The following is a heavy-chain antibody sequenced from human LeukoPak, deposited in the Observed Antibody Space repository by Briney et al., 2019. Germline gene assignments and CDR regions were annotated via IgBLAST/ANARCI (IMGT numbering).Heavy chain of an antibody. D-gene: IGHD6-19*01. Sequence: GGSLRLSCAASGFTFSRYWLSWVRQAPGKGLEWVANVKQDGSEKEHVDSVKGRFTISRDNAKNSLYLQLNSLRVEDTAVYYCAGGSGWLIEVYWGQGTLVTVSS. CDR3: AGGSGWLIEVY. V-gene: IGHV3-7*01. CDR2: VKQDGSEK. J-gene: IGHJ4*02. CDR1: GFTFSRYW.